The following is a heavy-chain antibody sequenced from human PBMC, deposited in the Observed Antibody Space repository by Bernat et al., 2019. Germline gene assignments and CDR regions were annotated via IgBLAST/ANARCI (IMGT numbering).Heavy chain of an antibody. CDR1: GYSFTSYW. V-gene: IGHV5-51*01. Sequence: EVQLVQSGAEVKKPGESLKISCKGSGYSFTSYWIGWVRQMPRKGLEWMGIIYPGDSDTRYSPSFQGQVTISADKSISTAYLQWSSLKASDTAMYYCARLNNVLRFLEWHDPPNWFDPWGQGTLVTVSS. CDR3: ARLNNVLRFLEWHDPPNWFDP. J-gene: IGHJ5*02. D-gene: IGHD3-3*01. CDR2: IYPGDSDT.